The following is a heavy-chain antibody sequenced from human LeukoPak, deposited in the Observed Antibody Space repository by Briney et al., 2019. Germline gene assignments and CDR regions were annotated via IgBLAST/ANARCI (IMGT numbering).Heavy chain of an antibody. J-gene: IGHJ4*02. V-gene: IGHV3-30*18. CDR2: ISYDGSNK. D-gene: IGHD5-12*01. CDR1: GFTFSSYG. Sequence: PGRSLRLSCAASGFTFSSYGMHWVRQAPGKGLEWVAVISYDGSNKYYADSVKGRFTISRDNSKNTLYLQMNSLRAEDTAVYYCAKDFGVNSGYELDYWGQGTLVTVSS. CDR3: AKDFGVNSGYELDY.